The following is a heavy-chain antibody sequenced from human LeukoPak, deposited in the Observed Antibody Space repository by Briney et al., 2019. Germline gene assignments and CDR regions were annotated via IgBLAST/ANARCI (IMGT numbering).Heavy chain of an antibody. Sequence: SETLSLTCTVSGGSISSYYWSWIRQPPEKGLEWIGYIYYTGSTNYNPSLKSRVTISVGTSKNQFSLKLSSVTAADTAVYYCARPSRSISTAGAFDIWGQGTMVTVSS. D-gene: IGHD3-10*01. J-gene: IGHJ3*02. CDR2: IYYTGST. CDR3: ARPSRSISTAGAFDI. CDR1: GGSISSYY. V-gene: IGHV4-59*01.